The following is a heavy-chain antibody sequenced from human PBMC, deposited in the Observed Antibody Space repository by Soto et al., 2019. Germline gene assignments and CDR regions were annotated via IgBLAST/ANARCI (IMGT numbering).Heavy chain of an antibody. J-gene: IGHJ4*02. Sequence: GGSLRLSCAASGFTFSSYAMSWVRQAPGKRPEWVSLITNSGDYTYDADSVKGRFTISRDNAKNTLYLQMNSLRAEDTAVYYCAVAVAGPTAIGYWGQGTLVTVSS. D-gene: IGHD6-19*01. CDR1: GFTFSSYA. V-gene: IGHV3-23*01. CDR3: AVAVAGPTAIGY. CDR2: ITNSGDYT.